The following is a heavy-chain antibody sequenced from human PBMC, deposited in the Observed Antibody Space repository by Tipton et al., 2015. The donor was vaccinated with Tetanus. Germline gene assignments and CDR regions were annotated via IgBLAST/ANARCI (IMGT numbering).Heavy chain of an antibody. J-gene: IGHJ6*02. CDR3: ARDEGPVILGIMSLLTGGMYV. Sequence: SLRLSCTASGFTFSIYGMHWVRQAPGKGLEWVAVVSHDGSNEYYADSVKGRFTISRDNAKKTLNLQMNSLIPDDTALYYCARDEGPVILGIMSLLTGGMYVLGQGTTGTVSS. CDR1: GFTFSIYG. V-gene: IGHV3-30*03. D-gene: IGHD1-26*01. CDR2: VSHDGSNE.